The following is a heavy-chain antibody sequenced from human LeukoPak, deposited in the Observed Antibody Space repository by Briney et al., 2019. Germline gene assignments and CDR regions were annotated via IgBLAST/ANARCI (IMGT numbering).Heavy chain of an antibody. CDR3: AKDLWEYCSSTSCLHGMDV. J-gene: IGHJ6*04. CDR1: GFTFSSYS. Sequence: GSLRLSCAASGFTFSSYSMNWVRQAPGKGLEWVSSISSSSNYIYYADSVKGRFTISRDNAKNSLYLQMNSLRAEDTAVYYCAKDLWEYCSSTSCLHGMDVWGKGTTVTISS. V-gene: IGHV3-21*01. CDR2: ISSSSNYI. D-gene: IGHD2-2*01.